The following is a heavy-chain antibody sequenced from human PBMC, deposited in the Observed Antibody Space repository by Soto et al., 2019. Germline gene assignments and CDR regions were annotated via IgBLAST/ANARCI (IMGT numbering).Heavy chain of an antibody. J-gene: IGHJ3*02. D-gene: IGHD3-9*01. CDR2: IIPILGIA. CDR1: GGTFSSYT. Sequence: GASVKVSCKASGGTFSSYTISWVRQAPGQGLEWMGRIIPILGIANYAQKFQGRVTITADKSTSTAYMELSSLRSEDTAVYYCATPGHDILTGPYAFDIWGQGTVVTVSS. CDR3: ATPGHDILTGPYAFDI. V-gene: IGHV1-69*02.